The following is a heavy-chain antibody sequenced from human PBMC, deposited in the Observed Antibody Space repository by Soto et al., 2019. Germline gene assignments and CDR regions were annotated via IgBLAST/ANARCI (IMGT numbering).Heavy chain of an antibody. Sequence: GASVKVSCKASGYTFTSYGISWVRQAPGQGLEWMGWISAYNGNTNYAQKLQGRVTMTTDTSTSTAYMELRSLRSDDTAVYYCAYQKSYFWSGYYSGFNWFHPWGQGTLVTVSS. CDR2: ISAYNGNT. CDR3: AYQKSYFWSGYYSGFNWFHP. CDR1: GYTFTSYG. V-gene: IGHV1-18*01. J-gene: IGHJ5*02. D-gene: IGHD3-3*01.